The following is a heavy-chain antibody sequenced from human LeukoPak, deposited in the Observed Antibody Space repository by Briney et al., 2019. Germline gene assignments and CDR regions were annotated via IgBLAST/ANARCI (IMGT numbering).Heavy chain of an antibody. D-gene: IGHD1-26*01. CDR1: GGTFSSYT. CDR2: IIPILGIA. CDR3: ARVPGREYGMDV. V-gene: IGHV1-69*02. J-gene: IGHJ6*02. Sequence: SVKVSCKASGGTFSSYTISWVRQAPGQGLEWMGRIIPILGIANYAQKFQGRVTITADKSTSTAYMELSSLRSEDTAVYYCARVPGREYGMDVWGQGTTVTASS.